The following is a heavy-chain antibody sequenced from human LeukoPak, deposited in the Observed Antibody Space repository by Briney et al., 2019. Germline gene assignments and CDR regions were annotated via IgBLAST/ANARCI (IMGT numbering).Heavy chain of an antibody. V-gene: IGHV3-21*04. Sequence: PGGSLRLSCAASGFTFSSYSMNWVRQAPGKGLEWVSSISSSSSYIYYADSVKGRFTISRDNAKNSLYLQMNSLRAEDTAVYYCAKDQYPQYYYYGMDVWGQGTTVTVSS. CDR2: ISSSSSYI. CDR1: GFTFSSYS. J-gene: IGHJ6*02. D-gene: IGHD2-2*02. CDR3: AKDQYPQYYYYGMDV.